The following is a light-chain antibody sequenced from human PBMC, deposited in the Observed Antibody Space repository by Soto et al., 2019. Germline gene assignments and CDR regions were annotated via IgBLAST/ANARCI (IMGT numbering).Light chain of an antibody. V-gene: IGKV1-5*03. CDR3: QQYNSFLYT. CDR1: QSIGNW. J-gene: IGKJ2*01. Sequence: DIQMTQSPSTLSASVGDRVTITCRASQSIGNWLAWYQQKPGKAPKLLIYKASSLESGVPSRFSGSGSGTEFTLTISSLQPDDFATYYCQQYNSFLYTFGQGTKLEIK. CDR2: KAS.